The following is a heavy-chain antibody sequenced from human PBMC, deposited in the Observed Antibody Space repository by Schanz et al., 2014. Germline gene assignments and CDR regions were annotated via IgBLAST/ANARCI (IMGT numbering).Heavy chain of an antibody. CDR3: ARDRRNADLDY. CDR1: GFTASSHS. Sequence: VQLVESGGGLVQPGGSLRLSCTASGFTASSHSMNWVRQAPGKGLEWVSFIYIGGNTYYADSVKGRFTISRDNAKNSLYLEMNSLRAEDTALYYCARDRRNADLDYWGQGTLVTVSS. J-gene: IGHJ4*02. D-gene: IGHD1-1*01. CDR2: IYIGGNT. V-gene: IGHV3-66*01.